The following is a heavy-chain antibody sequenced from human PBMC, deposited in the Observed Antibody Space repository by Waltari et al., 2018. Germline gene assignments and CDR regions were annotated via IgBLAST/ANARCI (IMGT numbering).Heavy chain of an antibody. CDR3: AKEDSRGAFDI. Sequence: QVQLVESGGGVVQPGRSLRLSCAASGFTFSSYGMHWVRQAPGKGLGWVAVISYDGSNKYYADSVKGRFTISRDNSKNTLYLQMNSLRAEDTAVYYCAKEDSRGAFDIWGQGTMVTVSS. V-gene: IGHV3-30*18. J-gene: IGHJ3*02. CDR1: GFTFSSYG. D-gene: IGHD3-10*01. CDR2: ISYDGSNK.